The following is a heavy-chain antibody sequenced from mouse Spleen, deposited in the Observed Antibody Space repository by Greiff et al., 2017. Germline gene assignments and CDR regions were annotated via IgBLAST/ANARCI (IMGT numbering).Heavy chain of an antibody. CDR1: GYTFTSYW. D-gene: IGHD1-1*01. J-gene: IGHJ4*01. V-gene: IGHV1-50*01. CDR3: ARYYYGSSPMDY. CDR2: IDPSDSYT. Sequence: QVQLQQPGAELVKPGASVKLSCKASGYTFTSYWMQWVKQRPGQGLEWIGEIDPSDSYTNYNQKFKGKATLTVDTSSSTAYMQLSSLTSEDSAVYYCARYYYGSSPMDYWGQGTSVTVSS.